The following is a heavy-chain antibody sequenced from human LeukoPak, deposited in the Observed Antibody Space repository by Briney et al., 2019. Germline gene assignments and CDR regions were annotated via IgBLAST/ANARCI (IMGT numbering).Heavy chain of an antibody. Sequence: ASVKVSCKVSGYTLTELSMHWVRQAPGKGLEWMGGFDPEDGETIYAQRFQCRVTMTEDTSTDTAYMELSSLRSEDTAVYYCATDKAAAGWNDAFDIWGQGTMVTVSS. J-gene: IGHJ3*02. D-gene: IGHD6-13*01. V-gene: IGHV1-24*01. CDR1: GYTLTELS. CDR2: FDPEDGET. CDR3: ATDKAAAGWNDAFDI.